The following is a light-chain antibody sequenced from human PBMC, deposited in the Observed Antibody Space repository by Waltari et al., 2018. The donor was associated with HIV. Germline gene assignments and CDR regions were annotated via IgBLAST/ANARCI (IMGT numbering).Light chain of an antibody. J-gene: IGKJ4*02. CDR1: QSVSNN. CDR3: QQYNNWPPLT. Sequence: EILMTQSPATLSLSPGERATLSCRTSQSVSNNLACYPQRPGQAPRILLYGASTRATGIPALFSGSGSGTEFTLTISSLESEDFAVYYCQQYNNWPPLTFGGGTKVEIK. V-gene: IGKV3D-15*01. CDR2: GAS.